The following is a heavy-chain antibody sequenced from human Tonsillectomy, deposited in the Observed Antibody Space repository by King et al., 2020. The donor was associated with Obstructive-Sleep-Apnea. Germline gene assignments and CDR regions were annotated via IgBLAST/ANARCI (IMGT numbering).Heavy chain of an antibody. D-gene: IGHD3-9*01. J-gene: IGHJ5*02. Sequence: QLVQSGAEVKKPGASVKVSCKASGYTFTGYYMHWVRQAPGQGLEWMRWINPNSGGTNYAQKFQGRVSMTRDTSISTAYMELSRLRSDDTAVYYCARSSTYYDILTGYYPNWFDPWGQGTLVTVSS. V-gene: IGHV1-2*02. CDR3: ARSSTYYDILTGYYPNWFDP. CDR1: GYTFTGYY. CDR2: INPNSGGT.